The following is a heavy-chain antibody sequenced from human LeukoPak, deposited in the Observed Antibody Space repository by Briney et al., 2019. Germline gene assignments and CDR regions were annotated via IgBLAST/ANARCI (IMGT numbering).Heavy chain of an antibody. D-gene: IGHD5-18*01. CDR3: AKDIGGYSYAADN. Sequence: GGSLRLSCAASGFAFDDYAMHWVRQAPGKGLEWVSLISGDGGTSYYADSVKGRFTISRDNSKNSLYLQMNSLRTEDTALYYCAKDIGGYSYAADNWGQGTLVTVSS. CDR2: ISGDGGTS. V-gene: IGHV3-43*02. CDR1: GFAFDDYA. J-gene: IGHJ4*02.